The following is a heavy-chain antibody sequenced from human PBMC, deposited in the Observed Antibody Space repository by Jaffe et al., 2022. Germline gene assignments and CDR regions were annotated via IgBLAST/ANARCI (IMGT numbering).Heavy chain of an antibody. CDR2: IKSKTDGGTT. CDR3: TTDLDSMDYFDY. Sequence: EVQLVESGGGLVKPGGSLRLSCAASGFTFSNAWMSWVRQAPGKGLEWVGRIKSKTDGGTTDYAAPVKGRFTISRDDSKNTLYLQMNSLKTEDTAVYYCTTDLDSMDYFDYWGQGTLVTVSS. J-gene: IGHJ4*02. V-gene: IGHV3-15*01. D-gene: IGHD3-3*02. CDR1: GFTFSNAW.